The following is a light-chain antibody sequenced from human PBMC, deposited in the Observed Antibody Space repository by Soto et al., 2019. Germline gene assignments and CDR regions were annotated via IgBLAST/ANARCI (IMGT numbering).Light chain of an antibody. J-gene: IGKJ2*01. CDR2: AAS. Sequence: DMQMTQPPSSLSASVGDRVTITCRASQSISNYLNWYQQIPGKAPKLLIYAASSLQSGVPSRFSGSGSGTDFTLTIDNLQPEDFATYYCQQTYSGPQTFGQGTKLEIK. V-gene: IGKV1-39*01. CDR1: QSISNY. CDR3: QQTYSGPQT.